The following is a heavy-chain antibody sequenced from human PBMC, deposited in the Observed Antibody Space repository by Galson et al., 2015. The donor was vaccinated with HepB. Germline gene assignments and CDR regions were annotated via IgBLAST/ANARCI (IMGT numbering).Heavy chain of an antibody. CDR3: ARDESGDYYDSSGYYPVDL. J-gene: IGHJ2*01. CDR1: GGTFSSYA. Sequence: SVKVSCKASGGTFSSYAISWVRQAPGQGLEWMGRIIPILGIANYAQKFQGRVTITADKSTSTAYMELSSLRSEDTAVYYCARDESGDYYDSSGYYPVDLWGRGTLVTVSS. D-gene: IGHD3-22*01. CDR2: IIPILGIA. V-gene: IGHV1-69*04.